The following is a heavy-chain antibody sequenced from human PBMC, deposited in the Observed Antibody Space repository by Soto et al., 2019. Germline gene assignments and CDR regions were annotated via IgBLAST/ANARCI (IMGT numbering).Heavy chain of an antibody. V-gene: IGHV3-72*01. J-gene: IGHJ4*02. CDR1: GFTFSDPY. Sequence: GGSLRPSCAASGFTFSDPYMDWVRQAPGKGLEWVGRIKNRANSYTTEYAASVKSRFSISRDDSEKSVFLQMNSLKIEDTAVYYCARAPSYYASGSDYWGQGTLVTVSS. CDR2: IKNRANSYTT. D-gene: IGHD3-10*01. CDR3: ARAPSYYASGSDY.